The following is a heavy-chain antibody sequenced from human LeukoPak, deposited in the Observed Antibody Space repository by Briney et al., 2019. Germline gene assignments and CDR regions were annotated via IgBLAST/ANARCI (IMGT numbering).Heavy chain of an antibody. CDR2: IYYSGST. Sequence: SETLSLTCTVSGGPISSSSYYWGWIRQPPGKGLEWIGSIYYSGSTYYNPSLKSRVTISVDTSKNQFSLKLSSVTAADTAVYYCARDHYYGSGKFDPWGQGTLVTVSS. D-gene: IGHD3-10*01. CDR1: GGPISSSSYY. J-gene: IGHJ5*02. V-gene: IGHV4-39*07. CDR3: ARDHYYGSGKFDP.